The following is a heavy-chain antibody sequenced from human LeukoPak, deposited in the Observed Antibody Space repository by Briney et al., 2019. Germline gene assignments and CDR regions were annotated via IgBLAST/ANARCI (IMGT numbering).Heavy chain of an antibody. V-gene: IGHV3-11*04. J-gene: IGHJ6*03. Sequence: GGSLRLSCAASGFTLSDYYMSWIRQAPGKGLEWVSYISSSGSTIYYADSVKGRLTISRDNAKNSLYLQMNSLRAEDTAVYYCARTFYGSGSYGHMDVWGKGTTVTVSS. D-gene: IGHD3-10*01. CDR1: GFTLSDYY. CDR2: ISSSGSTI. CDR3: ARTFYGSGSYGHMDV.